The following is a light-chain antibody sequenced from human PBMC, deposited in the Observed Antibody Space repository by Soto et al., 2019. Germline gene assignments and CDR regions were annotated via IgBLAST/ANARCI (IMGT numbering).Light chain of an antibody. CDR3: QQYGSSRQT. CDR1: QSVSSSY. Sequence: EIVLTQSPGTLSLSPGERATLSCRASQSVSSSYLAWYQQKPGQAPRLLISGASSRATGIPDRFSGSESGTDFTLTISRLEPEDFAVYYCQQYGSSRQTFGQGTKVDIK. V-gene: IGKV3-20*01. J-gene: IGKJ1*01. CDR2: GAS.